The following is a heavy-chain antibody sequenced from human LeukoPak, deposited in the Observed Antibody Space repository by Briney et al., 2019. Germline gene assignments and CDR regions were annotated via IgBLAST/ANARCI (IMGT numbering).Heavy chain of an antibody. CDR2: IYPDDSDT. J-gene: IGHJ4*02. CDR1: RYRFTSYW. D-gene: IGHD4-17*01. Sequence: GESLKISCKGSRYRFTSYWIGWVRQMPGKGLEWMGIIYPDDSDTRYSPSFQGQVTISADKSISTAHLQWSSLKASDTAIYYCARRTFGDYYFDYWGQGTLVTVSS. V-gene: IGHV5-51*01. CDR3: ARRTFGDYYFDY.